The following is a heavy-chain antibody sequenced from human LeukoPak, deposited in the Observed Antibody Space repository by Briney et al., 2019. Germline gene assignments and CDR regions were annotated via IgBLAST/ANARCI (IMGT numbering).Heavy chain of an antibody. V-gene: IGHV3-48*03. J-gene: IGHJ4*02. Sequence: GGSLRLSCAASGFTFSSYETNWVRQAPGKGLEWVSYISSSGSTIYYADSVKGRFTISRDNAKNSLYLQMNSLRAEDTAVYYCAREGGYGNSDFDYWGQGTLVTVSS. CDR2: ISSSGSTI. D-gene: IGHD6-25*01. CDR1: GFTFSSYE. CDR3: AREGGYGNSDFDY.